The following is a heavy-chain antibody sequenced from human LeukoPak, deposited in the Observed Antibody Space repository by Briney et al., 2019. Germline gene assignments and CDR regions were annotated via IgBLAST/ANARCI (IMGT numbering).Heavy chain of an antibody. D-gene: IGHD2-15*01. CDR3: ARESTAAPFDY. Sequence: GESLKMSCKGSGYNFLGYWIGWVRQMPGKGLEWMGIIYPGDSETRYSPSFQGQVTISVDKSINTAYLQWSSLKASDTAMFYCARESTAAPFDYWGQGTLVTVSS. J-gene: IGHJ4*02. CDR1: GYNFLGYW. V-gene: IGHV5-51*01. CDR2: IYPGDSET.